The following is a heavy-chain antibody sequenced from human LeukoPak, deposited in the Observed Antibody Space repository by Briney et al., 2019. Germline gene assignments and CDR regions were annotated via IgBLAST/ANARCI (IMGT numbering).Heavy chain of an antibody. D-gene: IGHD6-13*01. CDR3: ANLMSEQPPFDY. CDR2: ISGSGGST. Sequence: PGGSLRLSCAASGFTFSSYAMSWVRQAPGKGLEWVSAISGSGGSTYYADSVKGRFTISRDNSKNTLYLQMNSLRAEDTAVYYFANLMSEQPPFDYWGQGTLVTVSS. CDR1: GFTFSSYA. V-gene: IGHV3-23*01. J-gene: IGHJ4*02.